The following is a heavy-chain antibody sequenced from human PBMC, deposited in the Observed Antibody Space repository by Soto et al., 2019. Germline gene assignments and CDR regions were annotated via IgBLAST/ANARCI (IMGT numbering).Heavy chain of an antibody. V-gene: IGHV3-30-3*01. Sequence: QVQLVESGGGVVQPGRSLRLSCAASGFTFSSYAMHWVRQAPGKGLEWVAVISYDGSNKYYADSVKGRFTISRDNSKNTLYLQMNSLRAEDTAGYYCARRQQLDPYYYYSGMDVWGQGTTVTVSS. CDR1: GFTFSSYA. D-gene: IGHD6-13*01. CDR2: ISYDGSNK. J-gene: IGHJ6*02. CDR3: ARRQQLDPYYYYSGMDV.